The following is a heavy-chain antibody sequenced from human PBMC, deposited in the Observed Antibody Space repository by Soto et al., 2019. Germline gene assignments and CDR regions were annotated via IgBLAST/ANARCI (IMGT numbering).Heavy chain of an antibody. D-gene: IGHD3-3*01. CDR2: IYYSGST. V-gene: IGHV4-59*01. Sequence: SETLSLTCTVSGVSISSYYWSWIRQPPGKGLEWIGYIYYSGSTNYNPSLKSRVTISVDTSKNQFSLKLSSVTAADTAVYYCARTYYDFWSGYYDPQKGYYFDYWGQGTLVTVSS. CDR3: ARTYYDFWSGYYDPQKGYYFDY. CDR1: GVSISSYY. J-gene: IGHJ4*02.